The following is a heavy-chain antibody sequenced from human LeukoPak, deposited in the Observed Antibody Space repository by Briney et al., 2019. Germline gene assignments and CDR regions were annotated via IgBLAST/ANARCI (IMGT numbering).Heavy chain of an antibody. J-gene: IGHJ4*02. CDR1: GFTFSRYG. CDR3: AKVPLQSSTYSHDF. D-gene: IGHD2-2*01. V-gene: IGHV3-23*01. CDR2: ITGSGEST. Sequence: PGGSLRLSCAASGFTFSRYGMAWVRQAPGRGLEWVSVITGSGESTYYADFVRGQCTISRDNSKNTLYLQMNSLRAEESAVYYCAKVPLQSSTYSHDFWGPGTLVTVSS.